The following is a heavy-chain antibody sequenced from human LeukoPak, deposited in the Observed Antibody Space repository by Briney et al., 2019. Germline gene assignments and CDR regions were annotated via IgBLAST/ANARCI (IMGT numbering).Heavy chain of an antibody. J-gene: IGHJ4*02. D-gene: IGHD3-22*01. CDR2: INHSGST. CDR3: ARGSFGYYDSSGYSSGLFDY. CDR1: GGSFSGYY. V-gene: IGHV4-34*01. Sequence: PSETLSLTCAVYGGSFSGYYWSWIRQPPGKGLEWIGEINHSGSTNYNPSLKSRVTISVDTSKNQFSLKLSSVTAADTAVYYCARGSFGYYDSSGYSSGLFDYWGQGTLVTVPS.